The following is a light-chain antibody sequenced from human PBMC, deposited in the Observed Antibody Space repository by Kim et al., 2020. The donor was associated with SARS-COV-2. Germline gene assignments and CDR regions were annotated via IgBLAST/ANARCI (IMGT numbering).Light chain of an antibody. Sequence: SASIGDRVTITCRASRTISSWLAWYQQKPGKAPKLLIYNANSLNSRVPSRFSGRGSGTEFALTISSVQPDDFATYYCQQYNTYSYSFGQGTKLEI. V-gene: IGKV1-5*03. CDR3: QQYNTYSYS. J-gene: IGKJ2*01. CDR2: NAN. CDR1: RTISSW.